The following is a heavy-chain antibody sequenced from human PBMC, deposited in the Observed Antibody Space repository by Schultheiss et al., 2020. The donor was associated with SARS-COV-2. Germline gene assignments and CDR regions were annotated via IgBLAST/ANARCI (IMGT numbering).Heavy chain of an antibody. CDR3: ATSYYDFWSGYRDY. V-gene: IGHV3-48*01. Sequence: GESLKISCAASGFTFSSYSMNWVRQAPGKGLEWVSGISWNSGSIGYADSVKGRFTISRDNSKNTLYLQMNSLRAEDMAVYYCATSYYDFWSGYRDYWGQGTLVTVSS. D-gene: IGHD3-3*01. J-gene: IGHJ4*02. CDR2: ISWNSGSI. CDR1: GFTFSSYS.